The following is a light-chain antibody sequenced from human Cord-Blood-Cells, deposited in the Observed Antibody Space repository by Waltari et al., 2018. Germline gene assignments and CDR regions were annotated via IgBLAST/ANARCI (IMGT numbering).Light chain of an antibody. CDR2: DAS. J-gene: IGKJ2*01. V-gene: IGKV1-5*01. CDR1: QSISSW. CDR3: QQYSSYYT. Sequence: DNQMTQSLSTLSASVGDRVTITCRASQSISSWLAWYQQKPGKAPMLLIYDASSLESGVPSRCSGSGAGTEFTLTISSLHADDFATYYCQQYSSYYTFGQGTKLEIK.